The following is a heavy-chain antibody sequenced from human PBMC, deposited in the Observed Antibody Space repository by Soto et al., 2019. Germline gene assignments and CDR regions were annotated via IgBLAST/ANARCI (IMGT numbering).Heavy chain of an antibody. CDR3: AKAQGDI. V-gene: IGHV3-9*01. CDR1: GFTFDDYA. CDR2: ISWNSATI. Sequence: VQLVESGGGLVQPGRSLRLSCVASGFTFDDYAMHWVRQAPGKGLEWVSGISWNSATIVYADSVKGRFTISRDNAKNSLYLQINGLRAEDTALYYCAKAQGDIWGQGTMVTVSA. J-gene: IGHJ3*02.